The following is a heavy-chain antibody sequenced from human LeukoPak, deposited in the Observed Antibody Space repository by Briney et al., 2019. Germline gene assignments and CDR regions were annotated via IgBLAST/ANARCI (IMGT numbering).Heavy chain of an antibody. Sequence: ASVKVSCNASGYTFTSYGISWVRQAPGQGLEWMGWISAYNGNTNYAQKLQGRVTMTTDTSTSTAYMELRSLRSDDTAVYYCARVSGIAVAGNDAFDIWGQGTMVTVSS. V-gene: IGHV1-18*01. CDR2: ISAYNGNT. J-gene: IGHJ3*02. CDR3: ARVSGIAVAGNDAFDI. CDR1: GYTFTSYG. D-gene: IGHD6-19*01.